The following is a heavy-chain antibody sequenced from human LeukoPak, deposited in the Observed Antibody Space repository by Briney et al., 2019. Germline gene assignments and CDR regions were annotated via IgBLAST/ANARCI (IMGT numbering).Heavy chain of an antibody. CDR1: GYSISSSYY. CDR2: IYHSGNT. V-gene: IGHV4-38-2*02. CDR3: ARAGYGDSDFDY. D-gene: IGHD4-17*01. J-gene: IGHJ4*02. Sequence: SETLSLTCTVSGYSISSSYYWGWIRQPPGKGLEWIGSIYHSGNTYYNPSLKSRVTISVDTSKNQFSLKLSSVTAADTAVYYCARAGYGDSDFDYWGQGTLVTVSS.